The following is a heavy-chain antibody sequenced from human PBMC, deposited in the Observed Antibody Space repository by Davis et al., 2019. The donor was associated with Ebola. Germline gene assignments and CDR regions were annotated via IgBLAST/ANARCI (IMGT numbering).Heavy chain of an antibody. D-gene: IGHD1-14*01. CDR2: IYPGDSDT. CDR3: AGWAPGGREFDY. Sequence: GESLKISCKSSGYSFTSYWIGCVRQMPGEGLEWMGVIYPGDSDTRYSPSFQGQVTISVDKSISTAYLQWSSLRASDSAMYYCAGWAPGGREFDYWAQGTLFTVSS. CDR1: GYSFTSYW. V-gene: IGHV5-51*01. J-gene: IGHJ4*02.